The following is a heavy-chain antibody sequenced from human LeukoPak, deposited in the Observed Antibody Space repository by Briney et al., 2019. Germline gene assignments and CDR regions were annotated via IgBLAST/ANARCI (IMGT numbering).Heavy chain of an antibody. Sequence: ASVKVSCKASGGTFSSYAISWVRQAPGQGLEWMGRIIPILGIANYAQKFQGRVTITADKSTSTAYMELSSLRSEDTAVYYCVRLLGYSYGFDYFDYWGQGTLVTVSS. D-gene: IGHD5-18*01. J-gene: IGHJ4*02. CDR3: VRLLGYSYGFDYFDY. V-gene: IGHV1-69*04. CDR1: GGTFSSYA. CDR2: IIPILGIA.